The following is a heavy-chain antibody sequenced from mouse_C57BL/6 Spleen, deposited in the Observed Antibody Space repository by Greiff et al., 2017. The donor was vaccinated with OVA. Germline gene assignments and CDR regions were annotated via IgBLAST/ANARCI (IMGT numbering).Heavy chain of an antibody. CDR3: ARVNTVVASYYFDY. V-gene: IGHV1-64*01. J-gene: IGHJ2*01. Sequence: VQLQQPGAELVKPGASVKLSCKASGYTFTSYWMHWVKQRPGQGLEWIGMIHPNSGSTNYNEKFKSKATLTVDKSSSTAYMQLSSLTSEDSAVYDCARVNTVVASYYFDYWGQGTTLTVSS. CDR1: GYTFTSYW. D-gene: IGHD1-1*01. CDR2: IHPNSGST.